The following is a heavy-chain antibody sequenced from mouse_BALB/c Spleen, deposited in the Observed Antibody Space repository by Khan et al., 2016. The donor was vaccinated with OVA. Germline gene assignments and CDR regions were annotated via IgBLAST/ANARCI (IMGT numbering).Heavy chain of an antibody. J-gene: IGHJ4*01. V-gene: IGHV3-2*02. CDR2: ISYSGST. D-gene: IGHD4-1*01. CDR3: ASELGRYYALDY. CDR1: GYSITSDYA. Sequence: EVQLQESGPGLVKPSQSLSLTCTVTGYSITSDYAWNWIRQFPGNKLEWMGYISYSGSTTYNPSLKSRISITRDTSKNQFFLQLKPVTSEDTATXYCASELGRYYALDYWGQGTSVTVSS.